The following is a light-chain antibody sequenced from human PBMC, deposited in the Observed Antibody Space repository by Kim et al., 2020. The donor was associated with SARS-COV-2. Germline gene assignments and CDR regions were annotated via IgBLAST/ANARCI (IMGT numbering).Light chain of an antibody. CDR1: EDINNY. V-gene: IGKV1-33*01. CDR3: QQYDNLPSIT. J-gene: IGKJ5*01. CDR2: DAS. Sequence: SVGDRVTITCQSSEDINNYLNWYQQKPGQAPKVQIYDASNLETGVPSRFSGSGSGTDFTFTISSLQPEDIATYYCQQYDNLPSITFGQGTRLEIK.